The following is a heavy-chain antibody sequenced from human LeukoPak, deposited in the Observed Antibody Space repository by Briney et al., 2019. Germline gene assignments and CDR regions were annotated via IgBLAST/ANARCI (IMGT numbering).Heavy chain of an antibody. CDR3: AREEARIVVVPAACDGMDV. D-gene: IGHD2-2*01. J-gene: IGHJ6*02. CDR2: ISAYNGNT. CDR1: GYTFTSYG. V-gene: IGHV1-18*01. Sequence: ASVKVSCTASGYTFTSYGISWVRQAPGQGLEWMGWISAYNGNTNYAQKLQGRVTMTTDTSTGTAYMELRSLRSDDTAVYYCAREEARIVVVPAACDGMDVWGQGTTVTVSS.